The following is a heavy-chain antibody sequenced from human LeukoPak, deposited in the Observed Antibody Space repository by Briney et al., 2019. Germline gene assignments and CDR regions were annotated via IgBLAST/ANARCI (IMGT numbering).Heavy chain of an antibody. CDR3: AKVKRLRLGELSLNY. Sequence: GGSLRLSCAASGFTFSSYGMSWVRQAPGKGLEWVSVISGSGSSTYYADSVKGRFTISRDNSKNTLYLQMNSLRAEDTAVYYCAKVKRLRLGELSLNYWGREPWSPSPQ. V-gene: IGHV3-23*01. CDR2: ISGSGSST. J-gene: IGHJ4*02. D-gene: IGHD3-16*02. CDR1: GFTFSSYG.